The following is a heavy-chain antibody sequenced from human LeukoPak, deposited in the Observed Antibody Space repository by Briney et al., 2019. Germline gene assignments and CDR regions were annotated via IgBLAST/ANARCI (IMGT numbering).Heavy chain of an antibody. V-gene: IGHV3-21*04. D-gene: IGHD2-2*01. CDR2: ISSSSSYI. CDR3: AKAGLSGDIVVVPAAIQLDY. J-gene: IGHJ4*02. Sequence: GGSLRLSCAASGFTFSSYSMNWVRQAPGKGLEWVSSISSSSSYIYYADSVKGRFTISRDNSKNTLYLQMNSLRAEDTAVYYCAKAGLSGDIVVVPAAIQLDYWGQGTLVTVSS. CDR1: GFTFSSYS.